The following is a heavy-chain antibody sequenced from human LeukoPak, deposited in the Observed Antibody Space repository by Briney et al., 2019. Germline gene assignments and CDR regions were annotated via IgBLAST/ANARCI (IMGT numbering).Heavy chain of an antibody. J-gene: IGHJ4*02. CDR2: IIPIFGTA. V-gene: IGHV1-69*05. D-gene: IGHD6-6*01. CDR1: GGTYSSYA. CDR3: ARGRGKDRIAARPFD. Sequence: GASVKVSCKASGGTYSSYAISRVRQAPGQGLEWRGRIIPIFGTANYAQKFQGRATITTDESTSTAYMELSSLRSEDTAVYYCARGRGKDRIAARPFDWGQGTLVTVSS.